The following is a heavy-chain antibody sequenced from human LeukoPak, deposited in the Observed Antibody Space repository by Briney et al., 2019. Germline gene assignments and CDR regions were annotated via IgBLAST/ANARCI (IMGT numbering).Heavy chain of an antibody. CDR1: GYTFTSYD. D-gene: IGHD3-10*01. Sequence: SVKVXXKASGYTFTSYDINWVRQATGQGLEWMGIINPSGGSTSYAQKFQGRVTMTRDTSTSTVYMELSSLRSEDTAVYYCAREVESGNVTAGNWFDPWGQGTLVTVSS. CDR2: INPSGGST. J-gene: IGHJ5*02. V-gene: IGHV1-46*01. CDR3: AREVESGNVTAGNWFDP.